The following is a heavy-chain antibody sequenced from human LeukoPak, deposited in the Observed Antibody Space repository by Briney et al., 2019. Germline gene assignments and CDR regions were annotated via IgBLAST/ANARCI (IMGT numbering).Heavy chain of an antibody. CDR2: ISWNSGSL. Sequence: PGGSLRLSCAASGFIFDDYAMHWVRQAPGKGLGWVSGISWNSGSLAYADSVKGRFTISRDNAKNSLYLQMNSLRTEDTALYYCARGLGGDQGYFDLWGRGTLATVSS. J-gene: IGHJ2*01. V-gene: IGHV3-9*01. D-gene: IGHD3-10*01. CDR1: GFIFDDYA. CDR3: ARGLGGDQGYFDL.